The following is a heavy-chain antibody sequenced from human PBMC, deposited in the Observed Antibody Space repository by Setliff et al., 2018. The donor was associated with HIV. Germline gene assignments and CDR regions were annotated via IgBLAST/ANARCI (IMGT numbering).Heavy chain of an antibody. CDR3: ARDQGYYDSSGYYYVGDAFDI. D-gene: IGHD3-22*01. CDR2: INPNSGGT. Sequence: GASVQVSCKASGYTFTGYYMHWVRQAPGQGLEWMGWINPNSGGTNYAQKFQGRVTMTRDTSISTAYMELSRLRSDDTAVYYCARDQGYYDSSGYYYVGDAFDIWGQGTMVTVSS. CDR1: GYTFTGYY. V-gene: IGHV1-2*02. J-gene: IGHJ3*02.